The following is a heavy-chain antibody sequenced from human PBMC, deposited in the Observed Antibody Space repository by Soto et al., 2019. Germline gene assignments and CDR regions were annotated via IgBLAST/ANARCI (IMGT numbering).Heavy chain of an antibody. Sequence: QLHLVQSGAVVKKPGASVTVSCSASGYPVTAYYMHWVRQAPGQGLEWMGGINPATGAAKYTRTFAGRVTMTRDTSTSTVFMELSGLTSEDTAVFYCARGGGVGVAGSAAFDMWGQGTLVTVSS. J-gene: IGHJ3*02. CDR2: INPATGAA. CDR3: ARGGGVGVAGSAAFDM. CDR1: GYPVTAYY. V-gene: IGHV1-2*02. D-gene: IGHD3-3*01.